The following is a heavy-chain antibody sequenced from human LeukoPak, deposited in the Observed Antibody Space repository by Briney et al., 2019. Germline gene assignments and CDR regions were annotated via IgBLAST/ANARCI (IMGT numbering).Heavy chain of an antibody. D-gene: IGHD3-9*01. V-gene: IGHV3-30*02. CDR1: GLTFSIYR. CDR2: IRYDGSNK. Sequence: PGGSVTLLCAASGLTFSIYRMLWVRGATRKARVGGAFIRYDGSNKYYADSVKGRFTISRDNSKNTLYLQMNSLRAEDTAVYYCAKGSLGYYDILTVDYWGQGTLVTVSS. CDR3: AKGSLGYYDILTVDY. J-gene: IGHJ4*02.